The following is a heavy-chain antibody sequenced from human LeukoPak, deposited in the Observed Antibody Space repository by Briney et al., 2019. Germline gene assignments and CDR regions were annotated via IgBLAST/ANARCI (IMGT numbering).Heavy chain of an antibody. CDR3: ARFGAAIDWFDP. D-gene: IGHD6-25*01. J-gene: IGHJ5*02. CDR2: IYYSGST. Sequence: PSETLSLTXTVSGGSISSSSYYWGWIRQPPGKGLEWIGSIYYSGSTYYNPSLKSRVTISVDTSKNQFSLKLSSVTAADTAVYYCARFGAAIDWFDPWGQRTLVTVSS. V-gene: IGHV4-39*01. CDR1: GGSISSSSYY.